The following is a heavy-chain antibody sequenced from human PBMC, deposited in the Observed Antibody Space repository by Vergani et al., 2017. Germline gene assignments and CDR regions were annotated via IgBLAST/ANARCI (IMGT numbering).Heavy chain of an antibody. CDR3: ASKHWNYVWYFDY. J-gene: IGHJ4*02. D-gene: IGHD1-7*01. CDR2: ISSSGSTK. CDR1: GFSFSSYE. V-gene: IGHV3-48*03. Sequence: EVQLVESGGGLVQPGGSLRLSCAASGFSFSSYEMNWVRQAPGKGLEWVPYISSSGSTKYYADSVKGRFTISRDNAKNSLYLHMNSLRAEDTAVYYCASKHWNYVWYFDYWGQGTLVTVSS.